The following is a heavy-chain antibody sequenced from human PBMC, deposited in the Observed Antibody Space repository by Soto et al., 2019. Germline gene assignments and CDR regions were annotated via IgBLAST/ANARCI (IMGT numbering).Heavy chain of an antibody. V-gene: IGHV4-38-2*01. D-gene: IGHD3-22*01. CDR1: GYSISSGYY. J-gene: IGHJ5*02. CDR2: IYHGGST. Sequence: PSETLSLTSAVSGYSISSGYYWGWLRQPPGKGLEGIGSIYHGGSTYYNPSLNSRVTLSIDMTNNHVSLILNSVTAADTAVYYCARVGPWVPYYYDSSPYTFESWFDPWGQGTLVTVSS. CDR3: ARVGPWVPYYYDSSPYTFESWFDP.